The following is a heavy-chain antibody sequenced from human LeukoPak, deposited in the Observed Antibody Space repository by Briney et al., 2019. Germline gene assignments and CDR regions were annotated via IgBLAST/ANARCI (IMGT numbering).Heavy chain of an antibody. Sequence: GESLKISCKGSGYSFTSYWIGWVRQMPGKGLEWMGIIYPGDSDTRYSPSFQGQVTISADKSISTAYLQWSSLKASDTAMYYCARHYDILIGYYDNWFDPWGQGTLVTVSS. J-gene: IGHJ5*02. CDR1: GYSFTSYW. D-gene: IGHD3-9*01. CDR2: IYPGDSDT. CDR3: ARHYDILIGYYDNWFDP. V-gene: IGHV5-51*01.